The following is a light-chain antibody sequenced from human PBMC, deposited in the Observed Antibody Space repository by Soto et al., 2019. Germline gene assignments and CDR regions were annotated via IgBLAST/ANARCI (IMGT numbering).Light chain of an antibody. CDR3: QQSYSTPIT. V-gene: IGKV1-39*01. J-gene: IGKJ5*01. CDR2: AAS. Sequence: DIQMTQSPSSLSASVLYRVTITCLASQSISSYLNWYQQKPGKAPKLLIYAASSLQSGVPSRFSGSGSGTDFTLTISSLQPEDFATYYCQQSYSTPITFGQGTRLEIK. CDR1: QSISSY.